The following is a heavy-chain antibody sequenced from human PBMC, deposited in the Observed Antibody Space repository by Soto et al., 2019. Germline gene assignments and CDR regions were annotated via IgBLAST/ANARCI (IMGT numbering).Heavy chain of an antibody. V-gene: IGHV4-59*01. D-gene: IGHD3-16*01. CDR3: TGAYYDLDGFSLDP. Sequence: SETLSLTCSVSGGSISGGYWPWIRHPPGKRLEWIGYIYLGGSINYNPSLKSRVIISVDTAKNQFSLSLSSVTAADTAVYYCTGAYYDLDGFSLDPWRQGTSVT. J-gene: IGHJ5*02. CDR1: GGSISGGY. CDR2: IYLGGSI.